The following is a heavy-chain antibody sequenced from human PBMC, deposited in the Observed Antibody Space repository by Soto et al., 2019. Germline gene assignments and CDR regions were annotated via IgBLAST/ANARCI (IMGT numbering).Heavy chain of an antibody. V-gene: IGHV3-30-3*01. Sequence: GGSLRLSCAASGFTFSSYAMHWVRQAPGKGLEWVAVISYDGSNKYYADSVKGRFTISRDNSKNTLYLQMNSLRAEDTAVYYCAREIGSGSYYDYWGQGTLVTVSS. CDR2: ISYDGSNK. CDR1: GFTFSSYA. J-gene: IGHJ4*02. D-gene: IGHD3-10*01. CDR3: AREIGSGSYYDY.